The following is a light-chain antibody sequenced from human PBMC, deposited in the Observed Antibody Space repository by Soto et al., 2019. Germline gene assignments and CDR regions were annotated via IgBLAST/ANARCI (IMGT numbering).Light chain of an antibody. CDR1: QSLTSSY. CDR3: QQFGDSLP. CDR2: GVS. V-gene: IGKV3-20*01. Sequence: SVCPGVREPLSYMASQSLTSSYLAWYQQRPGQAPSLLIYGVSSRATGIRDRFSGSGSGTDFTLTISRLEAADFAVCKCQQFGDSLPVGPVTKAAIK. J-gene: IGKJ3*01.